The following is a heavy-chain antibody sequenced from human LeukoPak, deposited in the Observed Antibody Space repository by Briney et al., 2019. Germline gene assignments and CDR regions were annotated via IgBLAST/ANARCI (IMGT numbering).Heavy chain of an antibody. CDR2: ISYDGSSK. CDR1: GFTFSTYA. J-gene: IGHJ3*02. Sequence: GGSMRLSCAASGFTFSTYAMHWVRQAPGKGLEWVAVISYDGSSKYYADSVKGRFTISRDNSKNTLYLQMNSLRAEDTAVYYCARARSSYGYGDAFDIWGQGTMVTVSS. CDR3: ARARSSYGYGDAFDI. V-gene: IGHV3-30*04. D-gene: IGHD5-18*01.